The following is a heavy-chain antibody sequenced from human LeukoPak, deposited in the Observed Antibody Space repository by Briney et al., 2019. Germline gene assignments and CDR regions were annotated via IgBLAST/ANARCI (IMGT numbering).Heavy chain of an antibody. Sequence: PSETLSLTCTVSGGSISSYYWSWIRQPAGKGLEWIGRIYTSGSTNYNPSLKSRVTMSVDTSKNQFSLKLGSVTAADTAVYYCARMLPSSPYYGMDVWGQGTTVTVSS. J-gene: IGHJ6*02. V-gene: IGHV4-4*07. CDR2: IYTSGST. CDR3: ARMLPSSPYYGMDV. D-gene: IGHD3-16*01. CDR1: GGSISSYY.